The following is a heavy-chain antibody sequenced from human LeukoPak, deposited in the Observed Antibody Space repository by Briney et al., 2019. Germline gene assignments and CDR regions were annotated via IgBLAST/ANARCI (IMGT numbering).Heavy chain of an antibody. Sequence: PGGSLRLSCAASGFTFSSYSMNWVRQAPGKGLEWVSTISGSGGRTYYADSVKGRFTISRDNSKNTLYLQMDSLRADDTAVYYCAHHDYSGSWYGSLDYWGQGTLVTVSS. CDR2: ISGSGGRT. CDR3: AHHDYSGSWYGSLDY. J-gene: IGHJ4*02. D-gene: IGHD6-13*01. CDR1: GFTFSSYS. V-gene: IGHV3-23*01.